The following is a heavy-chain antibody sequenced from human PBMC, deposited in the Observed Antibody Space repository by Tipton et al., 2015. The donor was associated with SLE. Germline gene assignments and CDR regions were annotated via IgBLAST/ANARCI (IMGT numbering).Heavy chain of an antibody. J-gene: IGHJ6*03. CDR3: ARGHKIHLWSPQGRFQDYMDV. D-gene: IGHD5-18*01. CDR2: IYHSGRT. V-gene: IGHV4-34*01. CDR1: GGSLGGDH. Sequence: TLSLTCTVYGGSLGGDHWNWVRQPPGKGLEWIGQIYHSGRTKYNASLTSRVTISLDTSTNQFSLNLSSVSAADTAVYYCARGHKIHLWSPQGRFQDYMDVWGKGTTVTVSS.